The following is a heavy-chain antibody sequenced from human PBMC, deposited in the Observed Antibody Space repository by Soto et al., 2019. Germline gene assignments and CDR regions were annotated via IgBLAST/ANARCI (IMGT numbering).Heavy chain of an antibody. CDR3: VKSEIMTAVLKDSYGIDL. D-gene: IGHD2-2*01. CDR1: ECSFSSNG. CDR2: ISGSGSKR. V-gene: IGHV3-30*18. Sequence: GSRRLSCMVSECSFSSNGMQWVRQAPGKGLEWVAGISGSGSKRYYADSLKSRFTISRDNSKNMLHLQMNKLRLKYTAVYYSVKSEIMTAVLKDSYGIDLWGQGTMVTVSS. J-gene: IGHJ6*02.